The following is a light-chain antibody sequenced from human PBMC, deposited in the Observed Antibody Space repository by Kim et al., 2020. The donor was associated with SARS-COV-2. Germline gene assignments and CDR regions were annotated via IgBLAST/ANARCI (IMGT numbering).Light chain of an antibody. CDR2: VAA. V-gene: IGKV1-39*01. Sequence: VTIACVTRNSSSIYLNWYQQRRWEATHLLSYVAAILQSGVPTRVSSSNSVTDFTLTSSSLQTDDVTTYCCQISYITPYTFGQGTKLEIK. CDR1: NSSSIY. J-gene: IGKJ2*01. CDR3: QISYITPYT.